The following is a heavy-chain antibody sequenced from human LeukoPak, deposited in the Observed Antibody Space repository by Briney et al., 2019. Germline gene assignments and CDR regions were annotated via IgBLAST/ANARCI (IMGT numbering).Heavy chain of an antibody. CDR2: IIWSGGST. V-gene: IGHV3-20*04. Sequence: GGSLRLSCAASGFTFDGYGMSWVRQAPGKGLEWVSGIIWSGGSTGYADSVKGRFTISRDNAKNSLYLQMNSLRAEDTALYYCARDDYGSGSWNDDWGQGTLVTVSS. J-gene: IGHJ4*02. CDR1: GFTFDGYG. CDR3: ARDDYGSGSWNDD. D-gene: IGHD3-10*01.